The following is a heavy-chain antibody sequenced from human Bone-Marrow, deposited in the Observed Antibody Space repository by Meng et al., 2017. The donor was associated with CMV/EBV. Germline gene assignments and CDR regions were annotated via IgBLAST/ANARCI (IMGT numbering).Heavy chain of an antibody. CDR1: GFTFSSYW. CDR3: AKSAGRVVTPGPN. J-gene: IGHJ4*02. CDR2: INSYGSST. D-gene: IGHD4-23*01. V-gene: IGHV3-74*01. Sequence: GESLKIYLAASGFTFSSYWMHWVRQAPGKGLVWVSRINSYGSSTSYADSVKGRFTISRDNAKNTLYLQMNSLRAEDTAVYYCAKSAGRVVTPGPNWGQGTLVTFSS.